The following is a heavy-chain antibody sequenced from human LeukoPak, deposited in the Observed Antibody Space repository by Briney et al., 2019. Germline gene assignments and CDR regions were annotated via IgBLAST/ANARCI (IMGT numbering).Heavy chain of an antibody. V-gene: IGHV1-2*02. CDR1: GYTFTSYD. Sequence: ASVKVSCKASGYTFTSYDIHWVRQATGQGLEWLGWINPNSGGTDYAQKFQGRVTMTRDTSINTAYMELSRLTSDDTAVYYCAKVGSNGYYYLNFDCWGQGTLVTVSS. D-gene: IGHD3-22*01. J-gene: IGHJ4*02. CDR3: AKVGSNGYYYLNFDC. CDR2: INPNSGGT.